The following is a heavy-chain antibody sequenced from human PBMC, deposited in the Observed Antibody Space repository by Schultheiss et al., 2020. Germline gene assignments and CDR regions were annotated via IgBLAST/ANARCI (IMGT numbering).Heavy chain of an antibody. CDR2: IYYSGTT. J-gene: IGHJ4*02. CDR1: GGSISSGGYY. V-gene: IGHV4-31*03. CDR3: ARTHYADYLGY. D-gene: IGHD3-16*01. Sequence: SETLSLTCTVSGGSISSGGYYWSWIRQHPGKGLEWIGYIYYSGTTYYNPYLKSRVTISVDTSKNQFSLKLSSVTAAVTSVYYCARTHYADYLGYSVKGTPVTVSS.